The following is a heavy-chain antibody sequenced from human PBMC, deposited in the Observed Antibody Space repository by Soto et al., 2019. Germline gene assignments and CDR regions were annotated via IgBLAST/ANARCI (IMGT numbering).Heavy chain of an antibody. V-gene: IGHV1-69*04. Sequence: GASVKVSCKASGGTFSSYTISWVRQAPGQGLEWMGRIIPILGIANYAQKFQGRVTITADKSTSTAYMELSSLRSEDTAVYYCARDREEVVRGVSDYYYYMDVWGKGTTVTVSS. J-gene: IGHJ6*03. CDR1: GGTFSSYT. CDR2: IIPILGIA. CDR3: ARDREEVVRGVSDYYYYMDV. D-gene: IGHD3-10*01.